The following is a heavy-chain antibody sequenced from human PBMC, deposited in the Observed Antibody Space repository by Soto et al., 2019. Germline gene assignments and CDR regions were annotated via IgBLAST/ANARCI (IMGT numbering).Heavy chain of an antibody. Sequence: PSETLSLTCTVSGGSISSYYWSWIRQPPGKGLEWIGYIYYSGSTNYNPSLKSRVTISVDTSKNQFSLKLSSVTAADTAVYYCARVPDYGDANFDYWGQGTLVTVSS. CDR1: GGSISSYY. D-gene: IGHD4-17*01. CDR3: ARVPDYGDANFDY. CDR2: IYYSGST. J-gene: IGHJ4*02. V-gene: IGHV4-59*01.